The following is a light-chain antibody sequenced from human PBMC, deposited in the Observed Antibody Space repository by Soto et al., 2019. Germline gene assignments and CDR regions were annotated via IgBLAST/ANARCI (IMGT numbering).Light chain of an antibody. CDR2: EVS. CDR1: SSDIGGYDC. CDR3: SSYTGSSVI. J-gene: IGLJ2*01. Sequence: QSALTQPASVSGSPGQSITISCTGTSSDIGGYDCVSWYQQHPGKAPKLMIFEVSNRPSGVSNRFSGSKSGNTASLTISGLQAEDEANYYCSSYTGSSVIFSGGTKLTVL. V-gene: IGLV2-14*03.